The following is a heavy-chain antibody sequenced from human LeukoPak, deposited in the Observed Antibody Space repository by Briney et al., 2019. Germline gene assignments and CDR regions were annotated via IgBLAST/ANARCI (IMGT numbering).Heavy chain of an antibody. CDR3: ASEPAGGVTTDPSFDY. V-gene: IGHV1-2*02. CDR2: MNPNSGGT. Sequence: GASVTVSFTSTGYTFTFYYMHWGRQAPGQGQEGMGWMNPNSGGTNYAQKFQASVTMTTDTSISTVYIALSRLSSHDTAVYYCASEPAGGVTTDPSFDYWGQGTLVTVSS. D-gene: IGHD4-17*01. CDR1: GYTFTFYY. J-gene: IGHJ4*02.